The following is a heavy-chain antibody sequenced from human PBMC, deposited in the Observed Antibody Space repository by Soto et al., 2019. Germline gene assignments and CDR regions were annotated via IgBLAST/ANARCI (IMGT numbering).Heavy chain of an antibody. V-gene: IGHV4-34*01. CDR2: INHSGST. CDR1: GGSFSGYY. Sequence: SETLSLTCAVYGGSFSGYYWSWIRQPPGKGLEWIGEINHSGSTNYNPSLKSRVTISVDTSKKQFSLKLSSVTAADTAVYYCARGGELGMGFDYWGQGTLVTVSS. CDR3: ARGGELGMGFDY. J-gene: IGHJ4*02. D-gene: IGHD7-27*01.